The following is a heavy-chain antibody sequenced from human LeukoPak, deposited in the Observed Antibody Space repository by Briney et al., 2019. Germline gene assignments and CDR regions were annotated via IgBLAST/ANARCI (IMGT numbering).Heavy chain of an antibody. J-gene: IGHJ4*02. Sequence: SETLSLTCAVYGGSFSGYYWSWIRQPPGKGLEWIGEINHSGSTNYNPSLKSRVTISVDTSKNQFSLKLSSVTAADTAVYYCARGLRVVVITTSSLRSDYWGQGTLVTVSS. CDR2: INHSGST. CDR1: GGSFSGYY. D-gene: IGHD3-22*01. V-gene: IGHV4-34*01. CDR3: ARGLRVVVITTSSLRSDY.